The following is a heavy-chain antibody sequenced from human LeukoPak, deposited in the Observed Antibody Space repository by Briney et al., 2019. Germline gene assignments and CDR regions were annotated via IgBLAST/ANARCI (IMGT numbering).Heavy chain of an antibody. Sequence: SETLSLTCTVSGASLSTYYWTWIRQPPGKGLEWIGYINYNGRTNYNPSLMSRVTISIDTSKNQFSLKLNSVTAADTAIYYCASESNSGWYTGGVDHWGPGTLVTVSS. CDR1: GASLSTYY. V-gene: IGHV4-59*01. CDR2: INYNGRT. J-gene: IGHJ4*02. CDR3: ASESNSGWYTGGVDH. D-gene: IGHD6-19*01.